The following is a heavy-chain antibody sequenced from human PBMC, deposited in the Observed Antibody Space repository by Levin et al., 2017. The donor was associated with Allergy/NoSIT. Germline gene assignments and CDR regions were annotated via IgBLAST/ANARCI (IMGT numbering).Heavy chain of an antibody. J-gene: IGHJ4*02. D-gene: IGHD2-2*01. CDR1: GLTVSSNY. CDR2: IYSGGST. Sequence: LSLTCAASGLTVSSNYMSWVRQAPGKGLEWVSIIYSGGSTYYADSVKGRFTISRDRSKNTLYLQMNSLRAEDTAVYYCARDLFPYASDYWGQGTLVTVSS. V-gene: IGHV3-53*01. CDR3: ARDLFPYASDY.